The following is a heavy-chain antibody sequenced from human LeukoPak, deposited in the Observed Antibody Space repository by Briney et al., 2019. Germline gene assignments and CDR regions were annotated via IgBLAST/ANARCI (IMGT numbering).Heavy chain of an antibody. V-gene: IGHV3-30*03. D-gene: IGHD3-22*01. Sequence: GGSLRLSCAASGFTFSSYGMHWVRQAPGKGLEWVAVMSYDGSNKYYADSVKGRFTISRDNSKNSLYLQMNSLRAEDTAVYYCAREATYYYDSSGYYYRRSLDYWGQGTLVTVSS. CDR2: MSYDGSNK. CDR1: GFTFSSYG. CDR3: AREATYYYDSSGYYYRRSLDY. J-gene: IGHJ4*02.